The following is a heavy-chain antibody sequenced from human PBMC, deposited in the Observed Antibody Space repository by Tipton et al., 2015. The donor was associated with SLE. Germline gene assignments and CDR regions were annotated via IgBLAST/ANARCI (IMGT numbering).Heavy chain of an antibody. CDR1: GGSISSYY. CDR3: ARSRGARSSLVNWFDP. Sequence: TLSLTCTVSGGSISSYYWSWIRQPPGKGLEWIGYIYYSGSTNYNPSLKSRVTISVDTSKNQFSLKLNSVTAADTAVYYCARSRGARSSLVNWFDPWGQGTLVTVSS. J-gene: IGHJ5*02. V-gene: IGHV4-59*08. CDR2: IYYSGST. D-gene: IGHD6-6*01.